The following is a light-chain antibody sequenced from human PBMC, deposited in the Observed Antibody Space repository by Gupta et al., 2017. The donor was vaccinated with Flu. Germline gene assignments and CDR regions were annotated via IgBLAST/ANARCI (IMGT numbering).Light chain of an antibody. Sequence: QSALTQPPSASGSLGQSVTISCTGISSDIGGDNYVSWYQQHPGKAPKLIIYEVFKRPSGVPDRFSGYKSGSTASLTVSGLQAEDEADYYCSSYAGSNNYVFGGGTKVTV. CDR2: EVF. CDR1: SSDIGGDNY. CDR3: SSYAGSNNYV. V-gene: IGLV2-8*01. J-gene: IGLJ1*01.